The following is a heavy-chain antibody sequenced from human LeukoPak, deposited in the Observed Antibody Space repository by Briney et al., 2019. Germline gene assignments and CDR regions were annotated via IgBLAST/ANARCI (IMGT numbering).Heavy chain of an antibody. CDR2: TYYRSKLYY. D-gene: IGHD6-19*01. CDR3: ARDEGNTGWHTFDI. Sequence: SQTLSVTCGISGDSVSTINGAWNWVRQSPSRGLEWLGRTYYRSKLYYDYAVSVQVRITINPDTSKNQFSLQLSSVTPEDTAVYYCARDEGNTGWHTFDIWGQGTLITVSS. V-gene: IGHV6-1*01. CDR1: GDSVSTINGA. J-gene: IGHJ4*02.